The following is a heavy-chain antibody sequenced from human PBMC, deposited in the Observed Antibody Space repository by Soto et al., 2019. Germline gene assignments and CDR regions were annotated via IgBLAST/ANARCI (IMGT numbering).Heavy chain of an antibody. Sequence: PSETLSLTCAVSSGSISSGGYSWSWIRQPPGKGLEWIGYIYHSGGTYYNPSLKSRVTISVDRSKNQFSLKLSSVTAADTAVYYCAGGPGVARNYWGQGTLVTVSS. J-gene: IGHJ4*02. CDR3: AGGPGVARNY. CDR2: IYHSGGT. D-gene: IGHD5-12*01. CDR1: SGSISSGGYS. V-gene: IGHV4-30-2*01.